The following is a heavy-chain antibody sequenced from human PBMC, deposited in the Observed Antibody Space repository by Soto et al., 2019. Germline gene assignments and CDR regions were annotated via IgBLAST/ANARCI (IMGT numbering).Heavy chain of an antibody. Sequence: GGSLSLSCAASGFTFSSYSMNWVRQAPGKGLEWVSYISSSSSTIYYADSVKGRFTISRDNAKNSLYLQMNSLRDEDTAVYYCARESRDLQLWSNGGYWFDPWGQGTLVTVSS. CDR2: ISSSSSTI. D-gene: IGHD5-18*01. V-gene: IGHV3-48*02. CDR3: ARESRDLQLWSNGGYWFDP. J-gene: IGHJ5*02. CDR1: GFTFSSYS.